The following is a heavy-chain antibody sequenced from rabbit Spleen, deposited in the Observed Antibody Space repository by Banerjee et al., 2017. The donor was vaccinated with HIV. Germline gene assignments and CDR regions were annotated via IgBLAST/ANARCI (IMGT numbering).Heavy chain of an antibody. J-gene: IGHJ4*01. CDR2: IYTGSGRT. D-gene: IGHD2-1*01. CDR1: GFTLSSYW. Sequence: QSLEESGGDLVKPGASLTLTCTASGFTLSSYWMCWVRQAPGKGLELIAFIYTGSGRTYYASWAKGRFTISKTSSTTVTLQMTGLTAADTATYFCARWNGGGDYSDLWGPGTLVTVS. V-gene: IGHV1S40*01. CDR3: ARWNGGGDYSDL.